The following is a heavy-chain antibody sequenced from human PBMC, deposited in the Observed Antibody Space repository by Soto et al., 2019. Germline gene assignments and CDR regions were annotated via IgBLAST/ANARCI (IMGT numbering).Heavy chain of an antibody. J-gene: IGHJ4*02. CDR2: LWYDGSDK. Sequence: QAQLVESGGGVVQPGRSLRLSCAVSGFTLSTYGMHWVRQAPGKGLEWVAILWYDGSDKNYADSVKGRFTISGDDAKNTLYLEMNSLSAEDTAVYYCARDPGGSGWAFDYWGQGTLVTVSS. D-gene: IGHD6-19*01. CDR3: ARDPGGSGWAFDY. CDR1: GFTLSTYG. V-gene: IGHV3-33*01.